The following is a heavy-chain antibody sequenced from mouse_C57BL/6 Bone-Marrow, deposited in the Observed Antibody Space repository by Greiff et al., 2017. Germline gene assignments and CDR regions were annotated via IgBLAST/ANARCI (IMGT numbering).Heavy chain of an antibody. J-gene: IGHJ2*01. Sequence: VQLQESGAELVKPGASVKMSCKASGYTFTSYWITWVKQRPGQGLEWIGDIYPGSGSTNYNEKFKSKATLTVDKSSSTAYMQLSSLTSEDSAVYYCARGRRQGYWGQGTTLTVSS. V-gene: IGHV1-55*01. CDR3: ARGRRQGY. CDR1: GYTFTSYW. CDR2: IYPGSGST. D-gene: IGHD3-2*01.